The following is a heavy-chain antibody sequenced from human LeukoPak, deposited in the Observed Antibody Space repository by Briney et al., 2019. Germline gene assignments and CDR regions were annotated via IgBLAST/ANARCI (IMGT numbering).Heavy chain of an antibody. CDR1: GYSFTTYW. J-gene: IGHJ4*02. V-gene: IGHV5-51*01. CDR3: ARRATMVRGIINPSDY. CDR2: IYPGDSDT. D-gene: IGHD3-10*01. Sequence: GESLKISCKGSGYSFTTYWIGWVRQMPGKGLEWMGIIYPGDSDTRYSPSFQGQVTISADKSISTAYLQWSSLKASDTAMYYCARRATMVRGIINPSDYWGQGNLVTVSS.